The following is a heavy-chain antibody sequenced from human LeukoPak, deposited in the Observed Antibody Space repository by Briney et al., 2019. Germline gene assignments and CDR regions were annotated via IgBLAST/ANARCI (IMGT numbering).Heavy chain of an antibody. V-gene: IGHV4-34*01. CDR1: GGSFSGYY. CDR2: INHSGST. J-gene: IGHJ4*02. CDR3: ARGRNQGYSSGWYRSVRTYYFDY. Sequence: PSETLSLTCAVYGGSFSGYYWSWIRQPPGKGLEWIGEINHSGSTNYNPSLKSRVTISVDTSKNQFSLKLSSVTAADTAVYYCARGRNQGYSSGWYRSVRTYYFDYWGQGTLVTVSS. D-gene: IGHD6-19*01.